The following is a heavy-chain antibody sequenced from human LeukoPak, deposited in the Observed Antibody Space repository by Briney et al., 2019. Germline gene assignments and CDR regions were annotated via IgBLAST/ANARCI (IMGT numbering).Heavy chain of an antibody. CDR3: ARVGLTGYSSSWYYPVYFDY. CDR2: INHSGST. CDR1: GGSFSGYY. Sequence: PSETLSLTCAVYGGSFSGYYWSWIRQPPGKGLEWIGEINHSGSTNYNPSLKSRVTISVDTSKNQFSLKLSSVTAADTAVYYCARVGLTGYSSSWYYPVYFDYWGQGTLVTVSS. J-gene: IGHJ4*02. D-gene: IGHD6-13*01. V-gene: IGHV4-34*01.